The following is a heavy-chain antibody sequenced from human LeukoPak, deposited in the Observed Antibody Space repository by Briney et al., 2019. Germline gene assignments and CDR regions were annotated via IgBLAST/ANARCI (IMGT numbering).Heavy chain of an antibody. CDR2: IPSDGSKQ. CDR3: ATDIPGGFDP. J-gene: IGHJ5*02. V-gene: IGHV3-30*02. CDR1: RFTFSNYG. D-gene: IGHD3-9*01. Sequence: GGSLRLSCAASRFTFSNYGGHWVRQAPGKGLEWVAFIPSDGSKQYYGDSVKGRFTISRDNSNNTLHLQMNSLRPEDTAMYYCATDIPGGFDPWGQGALVTVSS.